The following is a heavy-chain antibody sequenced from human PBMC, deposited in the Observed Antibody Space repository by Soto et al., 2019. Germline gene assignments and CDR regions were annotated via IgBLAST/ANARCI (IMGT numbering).Heavy chain of an antibody. CDR3: ARVGSGSYYDANWFDP. J-gene: IGHJ5*02. Sequence: SETLSLTCTVSGDTISSYYWSWIRQPPGKGLEWIGYIYYSGSTNYNPSLKSRVNISLDTSKRQFSLKLTSVTDADTAVYSCARVGSGSYYDANWFDPWGRGTLIAVSS. V-gene: IGHV4-59*01. CDR1: GDTISSYY. D-gene: IGHD1-26*01. CDR2: IYYSGST.